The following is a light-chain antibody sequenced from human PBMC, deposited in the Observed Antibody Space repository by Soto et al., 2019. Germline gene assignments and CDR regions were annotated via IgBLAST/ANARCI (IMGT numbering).Light chain of an antibody. J-gene: IGLJ1*01. CDR3: SSYTSSSIYV. CDR2: DVS. CDR1: SSDVGGYNY. V-gene: IGLV2-14*01. Sequence: SVLTQPASVSGSPGQWITISCTGTSSDVGGYNYVSWYQQHPGKAPKLMIYDVSNRPSGVSNRFSGSKSGNTASLTISGLQAEDEADYYCSSYTSSSIYVFGTGTKVT.